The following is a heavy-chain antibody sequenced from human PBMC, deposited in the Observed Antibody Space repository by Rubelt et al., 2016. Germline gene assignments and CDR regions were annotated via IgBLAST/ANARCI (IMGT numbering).Heavy chain of an antibody. CDR3: ARAPQVYCSYGLEV. CDR1: GFIFSTYW. J-gene: IGHJ6*02. D-gene: IGHD5/OR15-5a*01. V-gene: IGHV3-7*03. CDR2: IRQDGNEK. Sequence: GGSLRLSCSASGFIFSTYWMTWVRQAPGKGLEWVANIRQDGNEKYYVDSVKGRFTISRDNAQNSLFLQMSSLRAEDTAVYYCARAPQVYCSYGLEVWGQGTTVTDSS.